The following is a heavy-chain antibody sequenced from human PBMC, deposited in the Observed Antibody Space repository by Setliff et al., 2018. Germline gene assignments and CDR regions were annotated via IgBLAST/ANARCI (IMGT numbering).Heavy chain of an antibody. Sequence: GGSLRLSCAASGFTFSNAWMSWVRQAPGKGLEWVGRIKSKTDGGTTDYAAPVKGRFTISRDDSKTTLYLQMHSLKTEDTAVYYCTTAPLAAASTCWGQGTLVTVSS. V-gene: IGHV3-15*01. CDR3: TTAPLAAASTC. D-gene: IGHD6-13*01. J-gene: IGHJ4*02. CDR1: GFTFSNAW. CDR2: IKSKTDGGTT.